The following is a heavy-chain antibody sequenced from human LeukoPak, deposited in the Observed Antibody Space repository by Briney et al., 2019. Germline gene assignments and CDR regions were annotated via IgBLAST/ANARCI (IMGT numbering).Heavy chain of an antibody. Sequence: GGSLRLSCTASGFTFTSHGMHWVRQAPGKGLEWVALISYEGSNIKYADSVKGRFTISRDNSKNTLYLQMNSLKAEDTALYYCAKRGFCSGGSCYSFHFDYWGRGTLVSVSS. CDR2: ISYEGSNI. CDR1: GFTFTSHG. D-gene: IGHD2-15*01. V-gene: IGHV3-30*18. J-gene: IGHJ4*02. CDR3: AKRGFCSGGSCYSFHFDY.